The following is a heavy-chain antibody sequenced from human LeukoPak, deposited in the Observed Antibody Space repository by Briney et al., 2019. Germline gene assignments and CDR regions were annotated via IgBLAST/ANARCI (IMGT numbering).Heavy chain of an antibody. V-gene: IGHV4-4*07. CDR2: IYTRGST. CDR3: ARELVPRYAFDI. CDR1: RGSISSYY. Sequence: PSETLSLTCTVSRGSISSYYWSWIRQPAGKGLEWIGRIYTRGSTNYNPFLKSRVTMSVGTSKNQFSLKLSSVTAADTAVYYCARELVPRYAFDIWGQGIMVTVSS. J-gene: IGHJ3*02. D-gene: IGHD2-8*01.